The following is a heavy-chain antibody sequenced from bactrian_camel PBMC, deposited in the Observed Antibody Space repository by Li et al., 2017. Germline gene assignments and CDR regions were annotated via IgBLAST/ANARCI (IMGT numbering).Heavy chain of an antibody. J-gene: IGHJ4*01. Sequence: VQLVESGGGLAQPGGSLRLSCAASGFSFSVHSMHWVRQAPGKGLEWVSSINGDGTNTVYLDSVKGRFTISRDNAKNTVYLQIDSLKFEDTALYYCATTRFDFWGQGTQVTVS. CDR2: INGDGTNT. V-gene: IGHV3S6*01. D-gene: IGHD5*01. CDR3: ATTRFDF. CDR1: GFSFSVHS.